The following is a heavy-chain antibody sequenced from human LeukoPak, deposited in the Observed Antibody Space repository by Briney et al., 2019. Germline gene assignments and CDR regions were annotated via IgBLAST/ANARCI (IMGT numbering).Heavy chain of an antibody. V-gene: IGHV4-59*01. J-gene: IGHJ5*02. CDR2: ISYSGST. CDR3: TRGARSGIVGWSDP. CDR1: GGSISSYY. Sequence: PSETLSLTCTVSGGSISSYYWTWIRQPPGKGLEWIGYISYSGSTNYNPSLKSRITISVDTSKNQFSLKLSSVTAADTAVYYCTRGARSGIVGWSDPWGQGTLVTVSS. D-gene: IGHD6-25*01.